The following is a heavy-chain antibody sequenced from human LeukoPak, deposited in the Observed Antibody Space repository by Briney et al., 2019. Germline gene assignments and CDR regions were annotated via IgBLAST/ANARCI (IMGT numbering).Heavy chain of an antibody. V-gene: IGHV3-74*03. D-gene: IGHD3-16*01. CDR3: ARLGAPYDKDEYR. J-gene: IGHJ5*02. CDR2: IKNEGRYT. CDR1: VITLSNYC. Sequence: GGSLRLSCTASVITLSNYCMHGGRHAPGKGAVGVSGIKNEGRYTTYADSVRRRFTISRDNAKNTEYLQMNSLRVEDTAMYYRARLGAPYDKDEYRWGQGALVTVSS.